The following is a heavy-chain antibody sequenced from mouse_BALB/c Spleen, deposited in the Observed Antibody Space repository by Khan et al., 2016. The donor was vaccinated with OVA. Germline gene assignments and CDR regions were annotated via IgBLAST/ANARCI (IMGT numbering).Heavy chain of an antibody. D-gene: IGHD1-1*01. V-gene: IGHV5-6*01. CDR1: GFTFSTYG. Sequence: EVQLVESGGDVVKPGGSLKLSCAASGFTFSTYGMSWVRQTPDKRLEWVAPVSTGGHYTYYPDTVKGRFTISRDNAKDTLYLQMSSLKAEDTAMFYCSRLAYFYDSEGFAYWGQGTLVTVSA. J-gene: IGHJ3*01. CDR3: SRLAYFYDSEGFAY. CDR2: VSTGGHYT.